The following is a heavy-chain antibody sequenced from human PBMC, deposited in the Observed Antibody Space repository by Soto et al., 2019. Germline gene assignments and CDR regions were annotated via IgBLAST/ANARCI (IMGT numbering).Heavy chain of an antibody. J-gene: IGHJ4*02. D-gene: IGHD6-19*01. V-gene: IGHV4-4*02. CDR3: ASTDSGWPTFEAY. Sequence: PSETLSLTCDVSGDSISRTKWCSWVRQPPGKGLEWIGEIYHAGNTNYNPSLKSRLTISVDKSKNQFSLKLSSVTAADTAVYYCASTDSGWPTFEAYWGRGTLVTVSS. CDR1: GDSISRTKW. CDR2: IYHAGNT.